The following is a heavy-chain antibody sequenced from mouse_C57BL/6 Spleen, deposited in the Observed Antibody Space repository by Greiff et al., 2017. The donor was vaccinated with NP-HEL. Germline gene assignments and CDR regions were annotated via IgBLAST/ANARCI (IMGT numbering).Heavy chain of an antibody. Sequence: EVKVVESGPGMVKPSQSLSLTCTVTGYSITSGYDWHWIRHFPGNKLEWMGYISYSGSTNYNPSLKSRISITHDTSKNHFFLKLNSGTTEDTATYYCARCKDYEGFAYWGQGTLVTVSA. V-gene: IGHV3-1*01. CDR2: ISYSGST. CDR3: ARCKDYEGFAY. D-gene: IGHD1-1*01. J-gene: IGHJ3*01. CDR1: GYSITSGYD.